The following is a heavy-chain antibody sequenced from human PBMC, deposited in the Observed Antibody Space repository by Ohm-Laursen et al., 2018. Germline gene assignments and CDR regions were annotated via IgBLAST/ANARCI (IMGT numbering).Heavy chain of an antibody. CDR1: GYTFTGYY. V-gene: IGHV1-2*02. CDR3: ARDRIAVAGNPDYHYGMDV. Sequence: ASVKVSCKASGYTFTGYYMHWVRQAPGQGLEWMGWINPNSGGTNYAQKFQGRVTMTRDTSIYTVHMELSSLTSGDTAVYYCARDRIAVAGNPDYHYGMDVWGQGTMVTVSS. CDR2: INPNSGGT. J-gene: IGHJ6*01. D-gene: IGHD6-19*01.